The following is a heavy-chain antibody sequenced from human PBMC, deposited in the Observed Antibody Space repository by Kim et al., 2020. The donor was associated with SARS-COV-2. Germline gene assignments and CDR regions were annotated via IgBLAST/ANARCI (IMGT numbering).Heavy chain of an antibody. D-gene: IGHD3-3*01. CDR3: ARGRITIFGVVTEFDY. Sequence: SRKSLVTRSVDTSKNQFSLKLSSVTAADTAVYYCARGRITIFGVVTEFDYWGQGTLVTVSS. V-gene: IGHV4-31*01. J-gene: IGHJ4*02.